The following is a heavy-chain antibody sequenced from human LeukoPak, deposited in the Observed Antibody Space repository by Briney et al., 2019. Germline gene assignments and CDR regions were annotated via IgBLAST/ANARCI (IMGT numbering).Heavy chain of an antibody. Sequence: GRSLRLSCAASGFTFSSYGMHWVRQAPGKGLEWVAVISYDGSNKYYADSVKGRFTISRDNSKNTLYLQMNSLRAEDTAVYYCARLQPYSSPDYWGQGTLVTVSS. J-gene: IGHJ4*02. CDR2: ISYDGSNK. V-gene: IGHV3-30*03. CDR3: ARLQPYSSPDY. D-gene: IGHD6-13*01. CDR1: GFTFSSYG.